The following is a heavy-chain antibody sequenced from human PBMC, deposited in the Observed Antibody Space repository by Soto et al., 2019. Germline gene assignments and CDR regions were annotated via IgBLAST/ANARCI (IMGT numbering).Heavy chain of an antibody. J-gene: IGHJ4*02. CDR3: AKEGGTGESTMKYGDDC. V-gene: IGHV3-30*18. CDR2: ISDDGSTE. CDR1: GVTFSRYG. D-gene: IGHD3-22*01. Sequence: QVQLVESGGGVVQPGRSLRLSCAVSGVTFSRYGMHWVRQAPGKGLERVAVISDDGSTEYYADSVKGRFIISRDNPKNILYLQMNSLTADYTAVYFCAKEGGTGESTMKYGDDCWGQGTLVTVSS.